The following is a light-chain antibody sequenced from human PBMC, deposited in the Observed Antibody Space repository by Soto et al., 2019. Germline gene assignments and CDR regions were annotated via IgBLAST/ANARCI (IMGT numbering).Light chain of an antibody. V-gene: IGLV1-40*01. J-gene: IGLJ2*01. CDR1: SSNIGAGFD. Sequence: QSVLTQPPSVSGAPGQRVTISCTGSSSNIGAGFDVHWYQQFPGTAPKLLIYGNTNRPSGVPDRFSGSKSGTSASLAITGLQAEDAADYYCQSFWLFGGGTKVTVL. CDR2: GNT. CDR3: QSFWL.